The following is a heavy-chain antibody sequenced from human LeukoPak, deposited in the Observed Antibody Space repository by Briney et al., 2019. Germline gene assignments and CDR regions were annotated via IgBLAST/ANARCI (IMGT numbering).Heavy chain of an antibody. V-gene: IGHV3-74*01. CDR3: VRLYAY. D-gene: IGHD2/OR15-2a*01. CDR2: ITGDGSST. Sequence: PGGSLRLSCTASGFTFNIYFMHWVRQVPGEGPVWVSRITGDGSSTSYADSVKGRFTISRDNAKNTLYLQMNSLRAEDTALYYCVRLYAYWGQGTLVTVSS. CDR1: GFTFNIYF. J-gene: IGHJ4*02.